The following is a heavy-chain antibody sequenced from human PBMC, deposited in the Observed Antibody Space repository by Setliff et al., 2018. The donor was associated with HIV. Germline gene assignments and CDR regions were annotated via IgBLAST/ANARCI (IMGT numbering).Heavy chain of an antibody. J-gene: IGHJ3*01. CDR3: ARETYYYDSIGYWRSDAFDV. CDR1: GTTFNSYY. CDR2: IGIFRDP. Sequence: PSETLSLTCRVSGTTFNSYYWTWIRQTPEKGLEWIGYIGIFRDPKYNPSLQGRVSISVDTSKNQFSLRLSSVTAADTAVYYCARETYYYDSIGYWRSDAFDVWGQGTMVTVSS. D-gene: IGHD3-22*01. V-gene: IGHV4-4*09.